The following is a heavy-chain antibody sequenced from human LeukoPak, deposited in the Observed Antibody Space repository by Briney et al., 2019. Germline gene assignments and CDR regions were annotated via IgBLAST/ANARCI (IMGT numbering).Heavy chain of an antibody. V-gene: IGHV4-59*01. CDR2: VYYSGST. CDR3: ARSSLDTLGSYYNLQPLGS. CDR1: GGSISGYY. D-gene: IGHD3-10*01. J-gene: IGHJ5*02. Sequence: SETLSLTGTVSGGSISGYYWSWIRQPPGKGLEWIGYVYYSGSTNYNPSLKSRATISVDMSKNQFSLKLTSVPAADTPVYYCARSSLDTLGSYYNLQPLGSWGQGTLVTVSS.